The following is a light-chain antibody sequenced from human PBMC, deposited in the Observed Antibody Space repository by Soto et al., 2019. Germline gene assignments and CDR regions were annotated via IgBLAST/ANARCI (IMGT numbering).Light chain of an antibody. V-gene: IGKV3D-20*02. CDR1: QSVSSNY. CDR3: QQRSNWPPIT. CDR2: GAS. J-gene: IGKJ5*01. Sequence: EIVLTQAPGILSLSPGERATLSCRASQSVSSNYLAWYQQKPGQGPRLLIYGASSRATGIPDRFSGSGSGTDFTLTISSLEPEDFAVYYCQQRSNWPPITFGQGTRLEIK.